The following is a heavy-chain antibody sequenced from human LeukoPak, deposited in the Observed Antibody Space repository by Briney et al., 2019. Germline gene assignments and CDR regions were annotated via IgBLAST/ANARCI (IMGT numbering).Heavy chain of an antibody. CDR1: GFTFSSYA. V-gene: IGHV3-23*01. D-gene: IGHD3-3*01. J-gene: IGHJ4*02. CDR2: ISGSGGST. Sequence: GGSLRLSCAASGFTFSSYAMSWVRQAPGKGLEWVSAISGSGGSTYYADSVKGRFTISRDNSKNTLYLQMDSLRAEDTAVYYCAKGSMKSVLRFLEWLRPCFDYWGQGTLVTVSS. CDR3: AKGSMKSVLRFLEWLRPCFDY.